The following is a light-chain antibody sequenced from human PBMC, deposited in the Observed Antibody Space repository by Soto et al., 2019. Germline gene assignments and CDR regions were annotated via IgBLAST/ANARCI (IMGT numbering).Light chain of an antibody. CDR2: DAS. J-gene: IGKJ5*01. V-gene: IGKV3-11*01. CDR1: RSVGNY. Sequence: DIVLTQSPATLSLSPGERATLSCRAVRSVGNYLAWYQQKPGQAPRLLIYDASNRATGTPARFIGSGSGTDFTLTINSLEPEDFAVYYCQQRSNWPLITFGQGTRLEIK. CDR3: QQRSNWPLIT.